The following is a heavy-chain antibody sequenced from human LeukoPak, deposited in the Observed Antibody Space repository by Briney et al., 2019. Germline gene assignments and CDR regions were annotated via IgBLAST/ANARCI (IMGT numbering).Heavy chain of an antibody. CDR1: GYSLTSYW. CDR3: ARHPLPKGSSGYLTSDY. D-gene: IGHD3-22*01. J-gene: IGHJ4*02. V-gene: IGHV5-51*01. Sequence: GESLKISCKGSGYSLTSYWIGWVRQMPGKGLEWMGIIYPGDSDTRYSPSFQGQVTISADKSISTAYLQWSSLKASDTAMYYRARHPLPKGSSGYLTSDYWGQGTLVTVSS. CDR2: IYPGDSDT.